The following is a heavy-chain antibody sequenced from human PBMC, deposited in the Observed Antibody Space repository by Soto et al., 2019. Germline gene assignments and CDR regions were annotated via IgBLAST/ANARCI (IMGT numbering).Heavy chain of an antibody. J-gene: IGHJ5*02. CDR3: ARDPLVPAAMDSPNNWFDP. D-gene: IGHD2-2*01. Sequence: ASVKVSCKASGGTFSSYAISWVRQAPGQGLEWMGGIIPIFGTANYAQKFQGRVTITADESTSTAYMELSSLRSEDTAVYYCARDPLVPAAMDSPNNWFDPWGQGTLVTVSS. V-gene: IGHV1-69*13. CDR1: GGTFSSYA. CDR2: IIPIFGTA.